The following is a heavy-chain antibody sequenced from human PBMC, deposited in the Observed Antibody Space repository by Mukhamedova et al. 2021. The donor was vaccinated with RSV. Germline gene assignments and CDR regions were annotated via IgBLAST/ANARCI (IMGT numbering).Heavy chain of an antibody. J-gene: IGHJ2*01. CDR2: PGDSDT. V-gene: IGHV5-51*01. CDR3: ARLGGDYNYWYFDL. D-gene: IGHD4-17*01. Sequence: PGDSDTRYSPSFQGQVTISADKSISTAYLQWSSLKASDTAMYYCARLGGDYNYWYFDLWGRCTLVTVSS.